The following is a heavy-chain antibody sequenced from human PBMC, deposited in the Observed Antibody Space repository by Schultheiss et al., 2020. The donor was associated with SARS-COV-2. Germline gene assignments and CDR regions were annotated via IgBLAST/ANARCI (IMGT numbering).Heavy chain of an antibody. CDR1: GGAFSRNG. CDR2: IIPIFGTP. J-gene: IGHJ4*02. V-gene: IGHV1-69*13. D-gene: IGHD4-17*01. Sequence: SVKVSCKASGGAFSRNGIDWVRQAPGQGLEWMGRIIPIFGTPKYAQKFQDRVTITADESTKTAYLHLSSLRSDDTAMYYCAGKAADRGDYGGGLFDYWGQGTPVTVSS. CDR3: AGKAADRGDYGGGLFDY.